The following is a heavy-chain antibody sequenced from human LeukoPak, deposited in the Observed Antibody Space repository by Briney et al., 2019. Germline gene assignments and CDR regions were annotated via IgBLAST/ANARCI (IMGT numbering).Heavy chain of an antibody. CDR3: ARDLVVVVAATHDH. J-gene: IGHJ4*02. CDR1: GFTFSSYS. V-gene: IGHV3-21*01. Sequence: GGSLRLPCAASGFTFSSYSMNWVRQAPGKGLEWVSSISSSSSYIYYADSVKGRFTISRDNAKNSLYLQMNSLRAEDTAVYYCARDLVVVVAATHDHWGQGTLVTVSS. D-gene: IGHD2-15*01. CDR2: ISSSSSYI.